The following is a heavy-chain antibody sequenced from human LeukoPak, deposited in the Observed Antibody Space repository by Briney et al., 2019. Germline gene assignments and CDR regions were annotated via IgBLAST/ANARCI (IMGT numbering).Heavy chain of an antibody. CDR3: AKGTGSFMDYYYYYMGV. D-gene: IGHD6-13*01. V-gene: IGHV3-23*01. CDR2: ISGSGGST. Sequence: GGSLRLSCAASGFTFSSYAMSWVRQAPGKGLEWVSAISGSGGSTYYADSVKGRFTISRDNSKNTLYLQMNSLRAEDTAVYYCAKGTGSFMDYYYYYMGVWGKGTTVTVSS. CDR1: GFTFSSYA. J-gene: IGHJ6*03.